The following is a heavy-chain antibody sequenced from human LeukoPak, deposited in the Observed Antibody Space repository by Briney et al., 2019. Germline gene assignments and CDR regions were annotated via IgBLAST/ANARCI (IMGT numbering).Heavy chain of an antibody. CDR1: GYTFTSYG. D-gene: IGHD1-26*01. CDR3: ARDQWGSGSPTPLNDY. V-gene: IGHV1-18*01. CDR2: ISAYNGNT. J-gene: IGHJ4*02. Sequence: ASVKVSCKASGYTFTSYGISWVRQAPGQGLEWMGWISAYNGNTNYAQKLQGRVTMTTDTSTSTAYMELRSLRSDDTAVYYCARDQWGSGSPTPLNDYWGQGTLVTVSS.